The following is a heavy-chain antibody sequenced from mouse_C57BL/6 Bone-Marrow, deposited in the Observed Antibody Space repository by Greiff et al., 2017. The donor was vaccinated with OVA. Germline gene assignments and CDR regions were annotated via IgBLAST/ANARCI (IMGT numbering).Heavy chain of an antibody. D-gene: IGHD1-1*01. CDR2: ISSGGSYT. CDR3: ARHGGYGSSSFAY. Sequence: EVQRVESGGDLVKPGGSLKLSCAASGFTFSSYGMSWVRQTPDKRLEWVATISSGGSYTYYPDSVKGRFTISRDNAKNTLYLQMSSLKSEDTAMYYCARHGGYGSSSFAYWGQGTLVTVSA. CDR1: GFTFSSYG. V-gene: IGHV5-6*01. J-gene: IGHJ3*01.